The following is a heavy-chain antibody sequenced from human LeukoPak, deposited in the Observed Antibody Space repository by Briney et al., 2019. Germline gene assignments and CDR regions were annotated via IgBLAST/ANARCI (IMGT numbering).Heavy chain of an antibody. CDR1: GFTFSGSA. Sequence: GGSLRLSCAASGFTFSGSAIHWVRQASGKGLEWVGRIRSKVNSYATSYAASVKGRFTISRDNSKNTLYLQMNSLRAEDTAVYYCAKDGRWLQFVAYWGQGTLVTVSS. V-gene: IGHV3-73*01. D-gene: IGHD5-24*01. CDR2: IRSKVNSYAT. CDR3: AKDGRWLQFVAY. J-gene: IGHJ4*02.